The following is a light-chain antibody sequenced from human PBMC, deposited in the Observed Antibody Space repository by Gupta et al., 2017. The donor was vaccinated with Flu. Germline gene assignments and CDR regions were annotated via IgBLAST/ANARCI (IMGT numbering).Light chain of an antibody. J-gene: IGKJ2*01. CDR2: DAS. CDR1: QTISSY. CDR3: QQRSNWPPVYT. Sequence: EIVLTQSPATLSLSPGERATLSCRASQTISSYLAWYQQKPGQAPRLLIYDASNRAKGIPARFSGSGDGTDFTLTISSREPEDFEIYYCQQRSNWPPVYTFGQGTKLEIK. V-gene: IGKV3-11*01.